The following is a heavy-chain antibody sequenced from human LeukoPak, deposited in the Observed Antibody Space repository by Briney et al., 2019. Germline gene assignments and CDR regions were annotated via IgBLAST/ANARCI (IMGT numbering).Heavy chain of an antibody. CDR3: ARTNRELLTYYYGMDV. D-gene: IGHD1-26*01. CDR2: INHSGST. CDR1: GGSFSGYY. V-gene: IGHV4-34*01. Sequence: SETLSLTCAVCGGSFSGYYWSWIRQPPGKGLEWIGEINHSGSTNYNPSLKSRVTISVDTSKNQFSLKLSSVTAADTAVYYCARTNRELLTYYYGMDVWGQGTTVTVSS. J-gene: IGHJ6*02.